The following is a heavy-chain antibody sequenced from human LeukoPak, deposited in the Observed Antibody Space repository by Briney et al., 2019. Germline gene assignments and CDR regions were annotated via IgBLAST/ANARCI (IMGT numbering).Heavy chain of an antibody. J-gene: IGHJ5*02. CDR3: ARGYCSSTSCYTSWFDP. D-gene: IGHD2-2*02. Sequence: PSGTLSLTCAVSGGSISSSNWWSWVRQPPGKGLEWIGEINHSGSTNYNPSLKSRVTISVDTSKNQFSLKLSSVTAADTAVYYCARGYCSSTSCYTSWFDPWGQGTLVTVSS. CDR1: GGSISSSNW. CDR2: INHSGST. V-gene: IGHV4-4*02.